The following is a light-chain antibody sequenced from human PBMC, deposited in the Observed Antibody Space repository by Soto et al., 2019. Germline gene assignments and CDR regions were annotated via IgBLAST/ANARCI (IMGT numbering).Light chain of an antibody. Sequence: SALTQPRSVSGSPGQSVTISCTGTSSDVGDYNYVSWYQQYPGKAPKLVIYDVRKRPSGVPDRFSGSKSGNTASLTISGLQAEDEADYYCCSFAGSYTFWVFGGGTKLTVL. CDR3: CSFAGSYTFWV. J-gene: IGLJ3*02. CDR1: SSDVGDYNY. V-gene: IGLV2-11*01. CDR2: DVR.